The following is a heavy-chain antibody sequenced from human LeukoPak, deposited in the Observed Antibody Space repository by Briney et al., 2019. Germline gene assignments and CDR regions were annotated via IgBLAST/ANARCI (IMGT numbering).Heavy chain of an antibody. CDR1: GFIFSSYG. Sequence: GGSLRLSCTASGFIFSSYGMHWVRQAPGKGLEWVAVIWSNGSVQKYGGSVKGRFTISRDNSKSTLYLQMNNLGADDTAVYYCATDCGGCPFDYWGRGTLVTVSS. CDR2: IWSNGSVQ. V-gene: IGHV3-33*01. CDR3: ATDCGGCPFDY. J-gene: IGHJ4*02. D-gene: IGHD4-23*01.